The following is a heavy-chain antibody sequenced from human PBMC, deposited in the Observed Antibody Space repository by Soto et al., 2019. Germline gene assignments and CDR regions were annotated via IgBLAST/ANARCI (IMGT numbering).Heavy chain of an antibody. D-gene: IGHD3-3*01. Sequence: QPGGSLRLSCAASGFPFNTYAMSWVRQAPGKGLEWVSDISGSGGRTNYADSVKGRFTISRDNSKNTLYLQMNSLRAEDTAVYYCAKYRYVFWSGNRKLPYNMDVWGKGTTVTVSS. V-gene: IGHV3-23*01. CDR3: AKYRYVFWSGNRKLPYNMDV. CDR2: ISGSGGRT. J-gene: IGHJ6*03. CDR1: GFPFNTYA.